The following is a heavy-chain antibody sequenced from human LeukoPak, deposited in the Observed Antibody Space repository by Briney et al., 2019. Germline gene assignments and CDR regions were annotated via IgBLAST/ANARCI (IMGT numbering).Heavy chain of an antibody. D-gene: IGHD2-15*01. CDR3: ARDRRVVVASYYFDY. V-gene: IGHV3-30-3*01. Sequence: PGGSLRLSCAASGFTFSSYAMHWVRQAPGKGLKWVAVISYDGSNKYYADSVKGRFTISRDNSKNTLYLQMNSLRAEDTAVYYCARDRRVVVASYYFDYWGQGTLVTVSS. CDR1: GFTFSSYA. J-gene: IGHJ4*02. CDR2: ISYDGSNK.